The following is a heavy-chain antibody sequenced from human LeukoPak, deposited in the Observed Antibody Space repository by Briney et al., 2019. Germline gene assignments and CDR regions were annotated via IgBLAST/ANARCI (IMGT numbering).Heavy chain of an antibody. CDR3: AREFLGFHP. CDR2: IYRGGFT. V-gene: IGHV3-53*01. D-gene: IGHD2/OR15-2a*01. J-gene: IGHJ5*02. Sequence: GGSLRLSCAASGFTVSVYYMNSVRQAPGKGLEWVSVIYRGGFTYYADSVRGRSSISRDNSKNTLYLQMNSLRAEDTALYYCAREFLGFHPWGQGTLVTVSS. CDR1: GFTVSVYY.